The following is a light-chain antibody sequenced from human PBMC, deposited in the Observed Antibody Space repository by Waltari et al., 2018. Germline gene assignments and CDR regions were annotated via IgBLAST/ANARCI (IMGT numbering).Light chain of an antibody. Sequence: DIQMSQSPSSLSASVGDRVTITCRASHGITNSLAWYQQKPGKAPKLLVYAASILESGVPSRFSGSGSGTDYTLTISSLQPEDFATYDCQQYNSIPRTFGQGTKVEIK. J-gene: IGKJ1*01. CDR1: HGITNS. CDR3: QQYNSIPRT. V-gene: IGKV1-NL1*01. CDR2: AAS.